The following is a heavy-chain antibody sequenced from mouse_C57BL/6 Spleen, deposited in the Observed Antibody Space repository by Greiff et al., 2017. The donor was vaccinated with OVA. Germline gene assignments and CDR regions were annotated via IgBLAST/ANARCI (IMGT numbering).Heavy chain of an antibody. CDR2: IRNKANNHAT. CDR1: GFTFSDAW. CDR3: TFITTVVARDWYFDV. V-gene: IGHV6-6*01. D-gene: IGHD1-1*01. J-gene: IGHJ1*03. Sequence: EVQLVESGGGLVQPGGSMKLSCAASGFTFSDAWMDWVRQSPEKGLEWVAEIRNKANNHATYYAESVKGRFTISRDDSKSSVYLQMNSLRAEDTGIYYCTFITTVVARDWYFDVWGTGTTVTVSS.